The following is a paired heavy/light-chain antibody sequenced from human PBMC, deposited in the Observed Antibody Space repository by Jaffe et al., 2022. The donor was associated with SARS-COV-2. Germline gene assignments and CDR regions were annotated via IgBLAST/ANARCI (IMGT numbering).Light chain of an antibody. CDR1: QSVGSQ. J-gene: IGKJ3*01. CDR2: DAS. CDR3: QQRSGWPPRFT. V-gene: IGKV3-11*01. Sequence: EIVLTQSPATLSLSPGESATLSCRASQSVGSQLTWYQQKPGQAPRLLIYDASYRATGIPARFSGSGSGTDFTLTISSLETEDFAVYYCQQRSGWPPRFTFGPGTKVDFK.
Heavy chain of an antibody. CDR2: TSYDGSNK. CDR1: GFNFIMYG. D-gene: IGHD2-2*01. J-gene: IGHJ6*02. V-gene: IGHV3-30*03. Sequence: QVQLVESGGGVVQPGRSLRLSCAASGFNFIMYGMHWVRQAPGKGLEWVAVTSYDGSNKFYGDSVKGRFTISRDNSKNTLSLEMNSLRGEDTAVYYCATDRGTSGGYGMDVWGQGTTVIVSS. CDR3: ATDRGTSGGYGMDV.